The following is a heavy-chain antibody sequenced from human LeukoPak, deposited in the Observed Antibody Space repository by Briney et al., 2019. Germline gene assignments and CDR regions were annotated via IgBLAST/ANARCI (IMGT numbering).Heavy chain of an antibody. D-gene: IGHD6-19*01. CDR2: ISAYNGNT. V-gene: IGHV1-18*01. CDR1: GYTFTSYG. Sequence: ASVKVSCKASGYTFTSYGISWVRQAPGQGVEWMGWISAYNGNTNYAQKLQGRVTMTRDTSTNTVYMELSSLRSEDTAVYYCAKGAIAVAGTFDYWGQGTLVTVSS. CDR3: AKGAIAVAGTFDY. J-gene: IGHJ4*02.